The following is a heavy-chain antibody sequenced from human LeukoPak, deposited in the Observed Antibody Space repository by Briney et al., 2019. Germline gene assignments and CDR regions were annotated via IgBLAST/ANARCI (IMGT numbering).Heavy chain of an antibody. Sequence: SETLSLTCTVSGGSLSSSGHWWVWVRQPPGKGLEWIGSIHYSGKVYYNPSLKSRVTTSVDTSTDQFSLRLSSATAADTAIYYCARQSGDQSSAWYFDAWGQGTLVTVSS. J-gene: IGHJ4*02. D-gene: IGHD6-19*01. CDR3: ARQSGDQSSAWYFDA. CDR1: GGSLSSSGHW. V-gene: IGHV4-39*01. CDR2: IHYSGKV.